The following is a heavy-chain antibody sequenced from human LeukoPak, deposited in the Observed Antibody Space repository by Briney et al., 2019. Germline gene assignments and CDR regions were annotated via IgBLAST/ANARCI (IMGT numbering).Heavy chain of an antibody. J-gene: IGHJ3*02. Sequence: ASVKVSCKASGYRFIDYYIHWVRQAPGQGLEWMGIINPSGGSTSYAQKFQGRVTMTRDTSTSTVYMELSSLRSEDTAVYYCARRRELYDAFDIWGQGTMVTVSS. CDR1: GYRFIDYY. V-gene: IGHV1-46*01. CDR3: ARRRELYDAFDI. CDR2: INPSGGST. D-gene: IGHD1-26*01.